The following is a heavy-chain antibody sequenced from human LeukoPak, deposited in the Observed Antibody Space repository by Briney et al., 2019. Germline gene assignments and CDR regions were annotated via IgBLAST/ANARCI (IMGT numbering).Heavy chain of an antibody. CDR1: GFTFKSSW. V-gene: IGHV3-7*01. J-gene: IGHJ4*02. CDR2: INQDGSEK. CDR3: TRDEL. Sequence: SGGSLRLSCAGSGFTFKSSWMSWVRQAPGKGLEWVANINQDGSEKYYVDSVKGRFTISRDNAKNSLYLQMNSLRAEDTAMYYCTRDELWGPGTLVTVSS. D-gene: IGHD3-10*01.